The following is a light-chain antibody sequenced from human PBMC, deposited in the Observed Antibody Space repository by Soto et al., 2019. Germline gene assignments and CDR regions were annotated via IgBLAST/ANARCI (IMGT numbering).Light chain of an antibody. V-gene: IGKV1-5*03. CDR3: QQNNRYSWT. Sequence: DIQMTQSPSTLSASVGDRVTITCRASQSVGTWLAWYQQKPGKAPKLLIYKASSLEGGVPSRFSGSGSGTEFTLTISSLQADDFATYYCQQNNRYSWTFGQGTKVDIK. CDR1: QSVGTW. CDR2: KAS. J-gene: IGKJ1*01.